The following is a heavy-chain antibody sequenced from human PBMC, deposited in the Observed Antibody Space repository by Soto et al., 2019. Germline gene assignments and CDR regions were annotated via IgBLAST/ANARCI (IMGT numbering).Heavy chain of an antibody. CDR2: IYPGDSDT. D-gene: IGHD3-22*01. CDR1: GYSITSYW. J-gene: IGHJ3*02. Sequence: GESLKISCKGSGYSITSYWIGWVRQMPGKGLEWMGIIYPGDSDTRYSPSFQGQVTISADKSISTAYLQWSSLKASDTAMYYCARRRAKKDSSGYQPNDAFDIWGQGTMVTVSS. V-gene: IGHV5-51*01. CDR3: ARRRAKKDSSGYQPNDAFDI.